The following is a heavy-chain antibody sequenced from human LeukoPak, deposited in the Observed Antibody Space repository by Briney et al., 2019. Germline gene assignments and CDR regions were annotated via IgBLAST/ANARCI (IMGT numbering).Heavy chain of an antibody. J-gene: IGHJ3*02. D-gene: IGHD3-22*01. CDR2: ISSSSSYI. CDR1: GFTFSSYS. CDR3: ARAGITMIVGDASDI. V-gene: IGHV3-21*01. Sequence: PGGSLRLSCAASGFTFSSYSMNWVRQAPGKGLEWVSSISSSSSYIYYADSVKGRFTISRDNAKNSLYLQMNSLRAEDTAVYYCARAGITMIVGDASDIWGQGTMVTVSS.